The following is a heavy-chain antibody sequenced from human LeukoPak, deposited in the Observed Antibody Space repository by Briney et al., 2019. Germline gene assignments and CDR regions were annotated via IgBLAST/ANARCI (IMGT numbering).Heavy chain of an antibody. CDR1: GFTFGDYA. Sequence: GGSLRLSCTASGFTFGDYAMSWVRQAPGKGLEWVSVIYSGGSTYYADSVKGRFTISRDNSKNTLYLQMNSLRAEDTAVYYCARKDYTSSWYFLYWSQGTLVTVSS. J-gene: IGHJ4*02. D-gene: IGHD6-13*01. V-gene: IGHV3-66*01. CDR2: IYSGGST. CDR3: ARKDYTSSWYFLY.